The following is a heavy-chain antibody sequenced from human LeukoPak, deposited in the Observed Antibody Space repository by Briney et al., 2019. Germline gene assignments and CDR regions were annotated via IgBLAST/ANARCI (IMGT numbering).Heavy chain of an antibody. Sequence: ASVTVSFTTSVYTFTNYYIHWVRQAPGQGLEWMGWVSPNSGVTNYAHKFQGRVTITRDTSITTAYMEVKRLRSDDTALYFCAMLVYASGSPTFYFDYWGQGTLVTVSS. V-gene: IGHV1-2*02. CDR3: AMLVYASGSPTFYFDY. CDR1: VYTFTNYY. J-gene: IGHJ4*02. D-gene: IGHD3-10*01. CDR2: VSPNSGVT.